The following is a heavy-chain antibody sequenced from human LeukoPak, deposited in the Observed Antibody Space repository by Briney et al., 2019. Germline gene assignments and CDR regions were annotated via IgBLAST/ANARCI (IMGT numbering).Heavy chain of an antibody. CDR2: LYNTGSTDNT. V-gene: IGHV4-38-2*02. D-gene: IGHD3-10*01. J-gene: IGHJ6*02. CDR1: GYSISSGYY. Sequence: SETLSLTCTVSGYSISSGYYWGWIRQPPGKGLEWIGRLYNTGSTDNTDSNPSLQSRVTISADTSMNQFSLRLTSVTAADMAVYYCARDFGAGSYRYGMDVWGQGTTVTVSS. CDR3: ARDFGAGSYRYGMDV.